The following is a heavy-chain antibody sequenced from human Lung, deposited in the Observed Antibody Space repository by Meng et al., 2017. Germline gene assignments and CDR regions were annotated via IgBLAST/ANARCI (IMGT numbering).Heavy chain of an antibody. V-gene: IGHV1-2*06. CDR2: IDPKNGDT. CDR3: ARDEDISAAGKLFGDY. D-gene: IGHD6-13*01. J-gene: IGHJ4*02. CDR1: GYNFPDYY. Sequence: QVQLVQPGAEGKKPGASWKVSCKPSGYNFPDYYIHWVRQAPGQGLEWMGRIDPKNGDTHYAQKFQGRVTMTGDTSISTAYMDLSGLRSDDTAVYYCARDEDISAAGKLFGDYWGQGTLVTVSS.